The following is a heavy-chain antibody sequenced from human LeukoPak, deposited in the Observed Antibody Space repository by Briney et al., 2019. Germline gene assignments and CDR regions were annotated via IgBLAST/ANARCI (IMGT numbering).Heavy chain of an antibody. CDR3: ARVNYYGSGGYYWWFDP. J-gene: IGHJ5*02. Sequence: SETLSLTCAVCVGSFSGYYWSWIRQPPGKGLEWIGEINHSGSTNYNPSLKSRVTTSVDPSKNQVSLKLTSVTAADTAVYYCARVNYYGSGGYYWWFDPWGQGTLVTVSS. V-gene: IGHV4-34*01. D-gene: IGHD3-22*01. CDR1: VGSFSGYY. CDR2: INHSGST.